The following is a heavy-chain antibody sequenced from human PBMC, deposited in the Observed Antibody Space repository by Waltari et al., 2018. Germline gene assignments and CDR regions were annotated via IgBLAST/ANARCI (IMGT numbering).Heavy chain of an antibody. J-gene: IGHJ4*02. V-gene: IGHV1-8*01. Sequence: QVQLVQSGAEVKKPGASVKVSCKASGYTFTSYDINWVRQATGQGLEWMGWMNPNSGNTGYAQKFQGRVTMTTDTSTSTAYMELRSLRSDDTAVYYCARGAAARASDDYWGQGTLVTVSS. CDR2: MNPNSGNT. D-gene: IGHD6-6*01. CDR1: GYTFTSYD. CDR3: ARGAAARASDDY.